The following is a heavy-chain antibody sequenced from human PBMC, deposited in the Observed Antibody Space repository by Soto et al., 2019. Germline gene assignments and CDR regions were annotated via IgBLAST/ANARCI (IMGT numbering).Heavy chain of an antibody. D-gene: IGHD2-2*01. V-gene: IGHV6-1*01. J-gene: IGHJ5*02. Sequence: SQTLSLTCAISGDSVSSNRAAWNWIRQSPSRGLEWLGRTYYKSEWFTDYAVSLKGRITINPDTSKNQFSLQLNSVTPEDTAVYYCVRERKYQLLSWYWFDPWGQGTLVTVSS. CDR2: TYYKSEWFT. CDR1: GDSVSSNRAA. CDR3: VRERKYQLLSWYWFDP.